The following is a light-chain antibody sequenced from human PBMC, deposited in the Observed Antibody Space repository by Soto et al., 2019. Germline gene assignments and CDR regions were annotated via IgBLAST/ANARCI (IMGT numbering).Light chain of an antibody. Sequence: VMTQSPATLSVSPGERDTLSCRASQRVSNNLAWYPQKPGQVPRLLIYYASTRATDIPARFSGSGFGTEFTFTISSLQSEDFAVYYCQQSNNWPLTFGGGTKVDI. CDR2: YAS. CDR3: QQSNNWPLT. J-gene: IGKJ4*01. V-gene: IGKV3-15*01. CDR1: QRVSNN.